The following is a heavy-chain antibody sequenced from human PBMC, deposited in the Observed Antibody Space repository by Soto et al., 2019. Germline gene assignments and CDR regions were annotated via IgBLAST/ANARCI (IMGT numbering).Heavy chain of an antibody. V-gene: IGHV3-33*01. Sequence: QVQLVESGGGVVQPGRSLRLSCAASGFTFSNFAMHWVRQAPGKGLEWVTFISYDGSTEHYVDFVKGRFTVSRDNSKTTLFLQMNSLRVEDTAVYYCARGTGTGSFLIDYWGQGILVTVSS. D-gene: IGHD1-26*01. CDR1: GFTFSNFA. CDR3: ARGTGTGSFLIDY. J-gene: IGHJ4*02. CDR2: ISYDGSTE.